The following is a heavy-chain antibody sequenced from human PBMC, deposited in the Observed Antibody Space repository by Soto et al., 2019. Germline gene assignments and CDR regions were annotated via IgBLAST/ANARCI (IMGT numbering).Heavy chain of an antibody. J-gene: IGHJ6*02. Sequence: GGSLRLSCAASGFTFSSYAMSWVRQAPGKGLEWVSAISGSGGSTYYADSVKGRFTISRDNSKNTLYLQMNSLRAEDTAVYYCARVRSSYYGMAVWAQGTTVTVSS. D-gene: IGHD3-16*01. V-gene: IGHV3-23*01. CDR1: GFTFSSYA. CDR2: ISGSGGST. CDR3: ARVRSSYYGMAV.